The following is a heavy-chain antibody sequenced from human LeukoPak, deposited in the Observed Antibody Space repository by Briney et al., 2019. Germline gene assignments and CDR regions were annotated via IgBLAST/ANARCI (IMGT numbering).Heavy chain of an antibody. CDR1: GGSISSSSYY. D-gene: IGHD6-19*01. V-gene: IGHV4-39*01. J-gene: IGHJ1*01. CDR3: ARQLDNSGWYGDFAEYFQH. Sequence: SETLSLTCTVSGGSISSSSYYWGWIRQPPGKGLEWIGSIYYSGSTYYNPSLKSRVTISVDTSKNQFSLKLSSVTAADTAVYYCARQLDNSGWYGDFAEYFQHWGQGTLVTVSS. CDR2: IYYSGST.